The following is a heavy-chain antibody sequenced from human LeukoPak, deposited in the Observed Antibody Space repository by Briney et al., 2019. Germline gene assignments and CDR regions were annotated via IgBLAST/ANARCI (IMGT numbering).Heavy chain of an antibody. J-gene: IGHJ4*02. CDR3: ARVSGQDILTGSYDY. CDR2: ISSSGSTI. V-gene: IGHV3-48*03. D-gene: IGHD3-9*01. CDR1: GFTFSSYE. Sequence: GGSLRLSCAASGFTFSSYEMNWVRQAPGKGLXXXXXISSSGSTIYYADSVKGRFTISRDNAKNSLYLQMNSLRAEDTAVYYCARVSGQDILTGSYDYWGQGTLVTVSS.